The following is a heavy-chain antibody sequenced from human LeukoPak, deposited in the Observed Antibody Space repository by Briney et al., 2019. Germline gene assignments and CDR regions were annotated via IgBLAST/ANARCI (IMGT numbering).Heavy chain of an antibody. D-gene: IGHD3-10*01. Sequence: ASVKLSCKASGYTFTSYGITWVRQAPGQGLEWMGWINAYNGNPHYAQKLQGRVTMTTDTSTGTAYMELRSLRSDDTAVYYCARGSSVYDYWGRGTLVTVSS. J-gene: IGHJ4*02. CDR3: ARGSSVYDY. CDR1: GYTFTSYG. CDR2: INAYNGNP. V-gene: IGHV1-18*01.